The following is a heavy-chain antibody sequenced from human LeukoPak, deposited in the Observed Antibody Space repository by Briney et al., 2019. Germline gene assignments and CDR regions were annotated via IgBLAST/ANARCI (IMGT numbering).Heavy chain of an antibody. D-gene: IGHD6-13*01. J-gene: IGHJ4*02. Sequence: GGSLRLSCAASGFTFSSYGMHWVRQAPGKGLEWVAFIRYDGSNKYYADSVEGRFTISRDNSKNTLYLQMNSLRAEDTAVYYCARVVAAAGYYFDYWGQGTLVTVSS. CDR2: IRYDGSNK. CDR1: GFTFSSYG. CDR3: ARVVAAAGYYFDY. V-gene: IGHV3-30*02.